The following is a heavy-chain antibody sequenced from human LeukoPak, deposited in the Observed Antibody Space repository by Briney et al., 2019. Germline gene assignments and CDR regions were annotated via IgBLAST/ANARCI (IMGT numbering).Heavy chain of an antibody. Sequence: GGSLRLSCAASGFTFSSYAMSWVRQAPGKGREWVSGVSGSGGSTYYADSVKGRFTISRDNSKNTLYLQMNSLRAEDTAVYYCAKDLDIVATITGNWGQGTLVTVSS. D-gene: IGHD5-12*01. J-gene: IGHJ4*02. V-gene: IGHV3-23*01. CDR3: AKDLDIVATITGN. CDR2: VSGSGGST. CDR1: GFTFSSYA.